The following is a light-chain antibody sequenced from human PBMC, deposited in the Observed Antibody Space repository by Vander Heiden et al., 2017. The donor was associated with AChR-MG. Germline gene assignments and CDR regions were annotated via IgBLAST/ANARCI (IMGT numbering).Light chain of an antibody. Sequence: EIVMTQSPATLSVSPGERATLSCRASQSVSSNLAWYQQKPGQAPRLLIYGASTRATGIPARFSGSGYGTEFTLTISSRQSEDFAVYYCQQDKNWPSITFGQRTRLEIK. V-gene: IGKV3-15*01. CDR1: QSVSSN. CDR2: GAS. CDR3: QQDKNWPSIT. J-gene: IGKJ5*01.